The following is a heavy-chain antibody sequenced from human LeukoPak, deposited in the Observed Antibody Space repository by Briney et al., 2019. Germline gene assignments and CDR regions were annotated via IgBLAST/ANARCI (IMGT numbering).Heavy chain of an antibody. CDR2: ISGSGGST. CDR1: EFSVGSNY. J-gene: IGHJ4*02. CDR3: AKDRGRYFDWLYSYCFDY. Sequence: GGSLRLSCAASEFSVGSNYMTWVRQAPGKGLEWVSAISGSGGSTYYADSVKGRFTISRDNSKNTLYLQMNSLRAEDTAVYYCAKDRGRYFDWLYSYCFDYWGQGTLVTVSS. D-gene: IGHD3-9*01. V-gene: IGHV3-23*01.